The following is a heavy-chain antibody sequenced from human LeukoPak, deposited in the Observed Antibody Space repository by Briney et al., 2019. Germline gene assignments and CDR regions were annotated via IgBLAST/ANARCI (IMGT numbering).Heavy chain of an antibody. CDR2: VSGSGGTT. J-gene: IGHJ4*02. Sequence: GGSLRLPCAASGFTFSSYAMSWVRQAPGKGLDWVSSVSGSGGTTFYADSVKGRFTISRDNSKNTVYLEMDSLRDEDTAVYYCAKVAVFGSGSSFDYWGQGSMVTVSS. V-gene: IGHV3-23*01. D-gene: IGHD3-10*01. CDR1: GFTFSSYA. CDR3: AKVAVFGSGSSFDY.